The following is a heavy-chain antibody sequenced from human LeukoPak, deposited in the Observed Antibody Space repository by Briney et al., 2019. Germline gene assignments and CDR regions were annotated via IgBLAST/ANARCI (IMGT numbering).Heavy chain of an antibody. CDR2: VHQTGSP. Sequence: PSETLSLTCDVSGSSVNSDQYWGWMRHSPGAGLEWIGSVHQTGSPYYNPSLGSRVSLSIDSTKNSFSLRLTSVTAPDTAVYYCAMLRLGELSLLANAYDIWGQGTMVIVSS. V-gene: IGHV4-38-2*01. J-gene: IGHJ3*02. D-gene: IGHD3-16*02. CDR1: GSSVNSDQY. CDR3: AMLRLGELSLLANAYDI.